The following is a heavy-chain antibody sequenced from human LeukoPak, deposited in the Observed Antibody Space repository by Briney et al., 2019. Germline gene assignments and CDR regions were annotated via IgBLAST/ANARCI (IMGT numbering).Heavy chain of an antibody. V-gene: IGHV4-30-4*08. CDR1: GGSISSGDYY. CDR3: ASMRGSYLGAFDI. J-gene: IGHJ3*02. D-gene: IGHD1-26*01. Sequence: SETLSLTSTVSGGSISSGDYYWSWIRQPPGKGLEWIGYIYYSGSTYYNPSLKSRVTISVDTSKNQFSLKLSSLTTADTAVYYCASMRGSYLGAFDIWGQGTMVTVSS. CDR2: IYYSGST.